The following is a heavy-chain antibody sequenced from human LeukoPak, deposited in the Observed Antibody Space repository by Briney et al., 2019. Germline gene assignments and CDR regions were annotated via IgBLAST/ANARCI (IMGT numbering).Heavy chain of an antibody. D-gene: IGHD2-21*02. CDR3: ARGVVVTLGTYYFDY. J-gene: IGHJ4*02. V-gene: IGHV3-23*01. CDR2: ISNNGGYT. CDR1: GFTFSSSA. Sequence: PGGSLRLSCAASGFTFSSSAMSWVRQAPGKGLEWVSAISNNGGYTYYADSVKGRFTISRDNSKNTLYLQMNSLRVEDTAVYYCARGVVVTLGTYYFDYWGQGTLVTVSS.